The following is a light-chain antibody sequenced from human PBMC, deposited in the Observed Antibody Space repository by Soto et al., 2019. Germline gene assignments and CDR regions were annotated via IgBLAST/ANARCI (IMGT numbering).Light chain of an antibody. V-gene: IGKV3-20*01. CDR1: QNVSSSY. CDR2: DAS. J-gene: IGKJ2*01. CDR3: QQYGSSPRT. Sequence: EIVLTQSPGTLSLSPGERVTLSCRASQNVSSSYLAWYQQKPGQAPRLLIYDASSRATGIPDRFSGSGSGTDFTLTINRLEPDDFAVYYCQQYGSSPRTFGQGTKVGIE.